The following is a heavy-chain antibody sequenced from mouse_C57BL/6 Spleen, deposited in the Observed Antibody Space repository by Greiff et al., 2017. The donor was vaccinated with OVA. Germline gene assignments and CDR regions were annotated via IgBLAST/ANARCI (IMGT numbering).Heavy chain of an antibody. J-gene: IGHJ2*01. D-gene: IGHD1-1*01. Sequence: EVQGVESGGGLVQPKGSLKLSCAASGFSFNTYAMNWVRQAPGKGLEWVARIRSKSNNYATYYADSVKDRFTISRDDSESMLYLQVNNLKTEDTAMYYCVRQGYGSSYGYFDYWGQGTTLTVSS. CDR3: VRQGYGSSYGYFDY. V-gene: IGHV10-1*01. CDR1: GFSFNTYA. CDR2: IRSKSNNYAT.